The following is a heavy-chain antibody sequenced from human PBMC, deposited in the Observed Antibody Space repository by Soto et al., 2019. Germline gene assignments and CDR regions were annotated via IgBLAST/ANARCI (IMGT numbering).Heavy chain of an antibody. CDR1: GFTFSSYS. CDR3: AREMATIRYYYYGMDV. V-gene: IGHV3-21*01. D-gene: IGHD5-12*01. CDR2: ISSSSSYI. J-gene: IGHJ6*02. Sequence: GGSLGLSCAASGFTFSSYSMNWVRQAPGKGLEWVSSISSSSSYIYYADSVKGRFTISRDNAKNSLYLQMNSLRAEDTAVYYCAREMATIRYYYYGMDVWGQGTTVTVSS.